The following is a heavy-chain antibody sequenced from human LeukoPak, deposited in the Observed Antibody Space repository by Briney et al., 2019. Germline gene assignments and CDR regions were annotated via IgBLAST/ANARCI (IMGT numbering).Heavy chain of an antibody. J-gene: IGHJ6*02. CDR1: GFTFSSYS. CDR3: AREKEDSSSINYNYYYYGMDV. CDR2: ISSSSSYI. Sequence: GGSLRLSCAASGFTFSSYSMTWVRQAPGKGLEWVSSISSSSSYIYYADSVKGRFTISRDNAKNSLYLQMNSLRAEDTAVYYCAREKEDSSSINYNYYYYGMDVWGQGTTVTVSS. V-gene: IGHV3-21*01. D-gene: IGHD6-6*01.